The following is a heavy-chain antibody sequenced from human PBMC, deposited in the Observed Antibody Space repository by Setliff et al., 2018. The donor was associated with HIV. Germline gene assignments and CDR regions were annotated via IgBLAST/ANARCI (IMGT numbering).Heavy chain of an antibody. Sequence: PGGSLRLSCVASSGFTFGDYAMSWVRQAPGKGLEWVGFIRSKAYGGTTEYAASVKGRFTISRDDSKSIAYLQMNSLKTEDTAVYYCTRDLTLWFGELYYYYGMDVWGQGTTVTVSS. D-gene: IGHD3-10*01. CDR2: IRSKAYGGTT. CDR1: GFTFGDYA. J-gene: IGHJ6*02. V-gene: IGHV3-49*04. CDR3: TRDLTLWFGELYYYYGMDV.